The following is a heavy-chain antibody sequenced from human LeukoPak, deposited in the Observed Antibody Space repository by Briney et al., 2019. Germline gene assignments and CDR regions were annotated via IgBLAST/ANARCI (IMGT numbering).Heavy chain of an antibody. CDR2: ISYDGSNK. V-gene: IGHV3-30-3*01. J-gene: IGHJ5*02. D-gene: IGHD6-13*01. Sequence: GTSLRLSCAASGFTFSNYAMHWVRQAPGKGLELLAVISYDGSNKYYADSVKGRFTISRDNSKNTLYLQMNSLRGEDTAVYYCARDSSGSWPNWFDPWGQGTLVTVSS. CDR1: GFTFSNYA. CDR3: ARDSSGSWPNWFDP.